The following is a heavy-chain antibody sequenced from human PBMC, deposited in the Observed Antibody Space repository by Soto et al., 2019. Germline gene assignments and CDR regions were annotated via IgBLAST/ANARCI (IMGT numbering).Heavy chain of an antibody. J-gene: IGHJ4*02. CDR2: ISHSGGST. V-gene: IGHV3-23*01. D-gene: IGHD1-26*01. CDR3: AKGLDSGSYKDFDY. Sequence: EVQLLESGGDLVQPGGSVRLSCAASGFTLSNYVMTWVRQAPGKGLEWVSSISHSGGSTYYADSVKARFTISRDISKNTLYLQMNGLRADDTAVYFCAKGLDSGSYKDFDYWGQGTLVTVSS. CDR1: GFTLSNYV.